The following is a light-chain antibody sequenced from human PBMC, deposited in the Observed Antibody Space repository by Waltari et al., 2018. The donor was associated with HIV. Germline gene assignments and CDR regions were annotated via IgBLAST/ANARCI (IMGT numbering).Light chain of an antibody. CDR3: SSFAGTHKL. CDR1: NSDIRAYNY. CDR2: EVT. Sequence: QSALTQSPSAAGSPGQSVNISCSRANSDIRAYNYVSWYQQHSDRPPKLIIFEVTKRPSGVPDRFSGSKSGNTDSLFVSGLQPEDEATYFCSSFAGTHKLFGGGTKLTVL. J-gene: IGLJ2*01. V-gene: IGLV2-8*01.